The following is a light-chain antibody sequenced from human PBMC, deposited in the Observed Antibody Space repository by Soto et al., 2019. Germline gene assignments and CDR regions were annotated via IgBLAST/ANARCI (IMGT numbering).Light chain of an antibody. CDR1: QSISSW. Sequence: DIQMTQSPSTLSASVGDRVTITCRASQSISSWLAWYQQKPGKAPKLLIYKASSLESGGPSRFSGSGSGTEFTLTISRLQPDDFASYYCQQYNSYSRNTFGQGTKLEIK. J-gene: IGKJ2*01. V-gene: IGKV1-5*03. CDR3: QQYNSYSRNT. CDR2: KAS.